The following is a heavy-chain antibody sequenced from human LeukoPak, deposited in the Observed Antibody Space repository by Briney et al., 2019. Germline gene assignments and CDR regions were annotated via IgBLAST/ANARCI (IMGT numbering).Heavy chain of an antibody. D-gene: IGHD3-10*01. J-gene: IGHJ4*02. CDR1: GGSISSGDYY. CDR3: ARVMVRGVPATYYFDY. V-gene: IGHV4-30-4*08. CDR2: IYYSGST. Sequence: PSETLSLTCTVSGGSISSGDYYWSWIRQPPGKGLEWIGYIYYSGSTYYNPSLKSRVTISVDTSKNQFSLKLSSVTAADTAVYYCARVMVRGVPATYYFDYWGQGTLVTVSS.